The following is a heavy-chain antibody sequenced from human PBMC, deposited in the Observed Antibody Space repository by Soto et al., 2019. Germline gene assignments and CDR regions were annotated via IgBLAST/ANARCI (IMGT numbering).Heavy chain of an antibody. V-gene: IGHV5-51*01. CDR1: GFTYTNYW. CDR3: ARHVKRVNGWSPDY. CDR2: IYPSDSDT. D-gene: IGHD6-19*01. J-gene: IGHJ4*02. Sequence: PGESLKISCKGSGFTYTNYWIGWVRQMPGKGLEWMGIIYPSDSDTRYSPSFEGQVTISADKSISTAYLQWSSLKVSDTAIYYCARHVKRVNGWSPDYWGQGIVVTVSS.